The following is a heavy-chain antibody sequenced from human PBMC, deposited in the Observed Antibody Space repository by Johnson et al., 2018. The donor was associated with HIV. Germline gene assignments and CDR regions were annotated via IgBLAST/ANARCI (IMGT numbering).Heavy chain of an antibody. J-gene: IGHJ3*02. D-gene: IGHD3-16*01. CDR3: ARDLGGHAFDI. CDR2: ISSNGGST. Sequence: VQLVESGGGVVQPGMSLRVSCAASGFTFSSYAMHWVRQAPGKGLEYVSAISSNGGSTYYANSVKGRFTISRDNSKNTLYLQMGSLRAEDMAVYYCARDLGGHAFDIWGQGTMVTVSS. V-gene: IGHV3-64*01. CDR1: GFTFSSYA.